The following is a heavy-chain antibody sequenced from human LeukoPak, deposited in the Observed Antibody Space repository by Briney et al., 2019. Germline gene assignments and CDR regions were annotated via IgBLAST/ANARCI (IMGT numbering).Heavy chain of an antibody. Sequence: GGSLRLSCAASGFTFSSYAMSWVRQAPGKGLEWVSTISGGGGGTYYADSVKGRFTISRDNSKNTLYLQMNSLRAEDTAVYYCAKRIGSCNSISCLYFDHWGRGALVTVSS. V-gene: IGHV3-23*01. D-gene: IGHD2-2*01. CDR3: AKRIGSCNSISCLYFDH. CDR2: ISGGGGGT. CDR1: GFTFSSYA. J-gene: IGHJ4*02.